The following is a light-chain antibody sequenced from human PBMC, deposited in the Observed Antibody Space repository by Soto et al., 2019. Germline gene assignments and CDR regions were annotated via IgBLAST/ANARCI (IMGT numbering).Light chain of an antibody. V-gene: IGLV2-23*01. CDR3: CSYAGSRTVYV. Sequence: QSALTQPASVSGSPGQSITISCTGTSSDVGSYNLVSWYQQHPGKAPKLMIYEGSKRPSGVSNRFSGSKSGNTASLTISGLQAEDEADYYCCSYAGSRTVYVFGTGTKVTVL. J-gene: IGLJ1*01. CDR2: EGS. CDR1: SSDVGSYNL.